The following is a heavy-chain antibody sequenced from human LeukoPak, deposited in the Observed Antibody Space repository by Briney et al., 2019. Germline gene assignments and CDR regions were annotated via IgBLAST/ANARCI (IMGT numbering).Heavy chain of an antibody. CDR1: GSTFTGYY. Sequence: ASVKVSCKASGSTFTGYYMHWVRQAPGQGLEWMGWINPNSGGTNHAQKFQGRVTMTRDTYISTAYMELSRLRSDDTAVYYCAVYDYVWGSFDFDYWGQGTLVTVSS. CDR2: INPNSGGT. V-gene: IGHV1-2*02. J-gene: IGHJ4*02. D-gene: IGHD3-16*01. CDR3: AVYDYVWGSFDFDY.